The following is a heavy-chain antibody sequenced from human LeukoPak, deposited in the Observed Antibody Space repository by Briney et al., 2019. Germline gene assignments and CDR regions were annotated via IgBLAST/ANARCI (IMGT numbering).Heavy chain of an antibody. Sequence: GGSLRLSCAASGFTSSSYGMHWVRQAPGKGLEWVAVIWYDGSNKYYADSVKGRFTISRDNSKNTLYLQMNSLRAEDTAVYYCAKEIAAAANWFDPWGQGTLVTVSS. CDR2: IWYDGSNK. V-gene: IGHV3-33*06. D-gene: IGHD6-13*01. CDR1: GFTSSSYG. J-gene: IGHJ5*02. CDR3: AKEIAAAANWFDP.